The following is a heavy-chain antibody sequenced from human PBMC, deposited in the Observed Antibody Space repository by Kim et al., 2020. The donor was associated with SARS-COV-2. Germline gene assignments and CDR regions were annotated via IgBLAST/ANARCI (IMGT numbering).Heavy chain of an antibody. CDR1: GYTFTNYG. D-gene: IGHD2-15*01. V-gene: IGHV1-18*01. J-gene: IGHJ4*02. CDR2: ISPSTGVT. CDR3: ASGGSNCDY. Sequence: ASVKVSCRTSGYTFTNYGLSWVRQAPGQGLEWMGWISPSTGVTDFAQTFQDRVTMTTDSSTSTAFMELRRLRSDDTAIYYCASGGSNCDYWGQGPLLAVSS.